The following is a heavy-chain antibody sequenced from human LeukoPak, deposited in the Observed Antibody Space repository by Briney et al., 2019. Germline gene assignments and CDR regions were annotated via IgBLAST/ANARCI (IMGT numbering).Heavy chain of an antibody. V-gene: IGHV4-4*02. J-gene: IGHJ4*02. CDR1: GGSISSSNW. Sequence: PSETLSLTCAVSGGSISSSNWWSWVRQPPGKGLEWIGYIGYTYDSGSTYYNPSLMSRVAISVDTSKNQFSLKLSSVTAADTAVYYCVRNDLTYFDYWGQGTLVTVSS. CDR3: VRNDLTYFDY. D-gene: IGHD1-1*01. CDR2: IGYTYDSGST.